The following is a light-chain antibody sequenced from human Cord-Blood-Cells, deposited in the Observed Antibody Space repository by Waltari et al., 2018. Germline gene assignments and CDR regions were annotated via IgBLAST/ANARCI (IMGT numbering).Light chain of an antibody. CDR1: TGAVTRGHY. V-gene: IGLV7-46*01. J-gene: IGLJ3*02. Sequence: QAVVTQAPSLTVSPGGTVTPTCDSSTGAVTRGHYPYWFQQKPGQAPTTLIYDKSNKPAWTPARFSGSLPGGKAALTLSGGQPGDEAEYYCLLSYSGARGVFGGGTKLTVL. CDR2: DKS. CDR3: LLSYSGARGV.